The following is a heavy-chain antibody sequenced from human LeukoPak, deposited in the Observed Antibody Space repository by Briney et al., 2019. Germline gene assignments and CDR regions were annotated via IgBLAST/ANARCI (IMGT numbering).Heavy chain of an antibody. Sequence: PSGTLSLTCVVSGGXISSTNCWSWVRQPPGQGLEWIGEISLSGLTNYNPSLKSRVTMSLDKSKNHLSLNLTSVTAADTAVYYCSRESGAFCPFGYWGQGTLVTVSS. V-gene: IGHV4-4*02. CDR1: GGXISSTNC. J-gene: IGHJ4*02. CDR3: SRESGAFCPFGY. D-gene: IGHD1-26*01. CDR2: ISLSGLT.